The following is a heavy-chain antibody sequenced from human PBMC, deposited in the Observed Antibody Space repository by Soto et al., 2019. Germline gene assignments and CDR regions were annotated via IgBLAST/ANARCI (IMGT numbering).Heavy chain of an antibody. CDR1: GGTFSSYA. J-gene: IGHJ4*02. Sequence: QVQLVQSGAEVKKPGSSVKVSCKASGGTFSSYAISWVRQAPGQGLEWMGGIIPIFGTANYAQKFQGRVTITADESTSTAYMELRSLRSEDTAVYYCAREITYYYGSGSYPAFDYWGQGTLVTVSS. D-gene: IGHD3-10*01. V-gene: IGHV1-69*12. CDR3: AREITYYYGSGSYPAFDY. CDR2: IIPIFGTA.